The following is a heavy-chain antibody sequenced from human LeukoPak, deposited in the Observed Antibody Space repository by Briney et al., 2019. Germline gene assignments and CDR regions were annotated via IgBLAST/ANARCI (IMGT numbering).Heavy chain of an antibody. Sequence: PSETLSLTCTVSGGSISSYYWSWIWQPPGKGLEWIGYIYYSGSTNSNPSLKSRVTISVDTSKNQFSLKLSSVTAADTAVYYCARDSGSSWRESSYYHYYGMDVWGQGTTVTVSS. CDR2: IYYSGST. CDR3: ARDSGSSWRESSYYHYYGMDV. V-gene: IGHV4-59*01. CDR1: GGSISSYY. J-gene: IGHJ6*02. D-gene: IGHD6-13*01.